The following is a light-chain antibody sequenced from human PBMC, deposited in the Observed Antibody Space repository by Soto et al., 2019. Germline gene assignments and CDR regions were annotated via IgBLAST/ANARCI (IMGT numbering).Light chain of an antibody. CDR2: AAS. CDR3: QQYGTYSRT. CDR1: QTLSINS. J-gene: IGKJ1*01. V-gene: IGKV3-20*01. Sequence: EIVLTQSPGTLSLSPGERATLSCRASQTLSINSLAWYQQKPGQPPRLLIYAASTRATDVPARFSGGGSGTDFTLSISSLQPDDFATYYCQQYGTYSRTFGQGTKVEIK.